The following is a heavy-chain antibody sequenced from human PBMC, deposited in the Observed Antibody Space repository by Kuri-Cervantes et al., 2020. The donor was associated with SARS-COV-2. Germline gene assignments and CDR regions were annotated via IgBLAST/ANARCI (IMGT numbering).Heavy chain of an antibody. CDR2: ISSSSSTI. V-gene: IGHV3-48*01. J-gene: IGHJ4*02. Sequence: GESLKISCAASGFTFSSYSMNWVRQAPGKGLEWVSYISSSSSTIDYADSVKGRFTISRDNAKNSLYLQMNSLRAEDTAVYYCARDRSSSWYYFDYWGQGTLVTVSS. D-gene: IGHD6-13*01. CDR3: ARDRSSSWYYFDY. CDR1: GFTFSSYS.